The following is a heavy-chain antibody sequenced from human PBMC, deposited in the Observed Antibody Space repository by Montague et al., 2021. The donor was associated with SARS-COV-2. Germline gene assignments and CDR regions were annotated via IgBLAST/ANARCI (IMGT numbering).Heavy chain of an antibody. V-gene: IGHV4-34*01. CDR3: AGGFTSWSGAGY. CDR1: GGSFGVHY. J-gene: IGHJ4*02. D-gene: IGHD3-10*01. Sequence: SETLSLTCDVYGGSFGVHYWSWVRQPPGKGLEWIGEINRSGSTNFNPSLKSRFTISVNTSKNQFSLKLTSVTAADTAVYFCAGGFTSWSGAGYWGQGTLVTVSS. CDR2: INRSGST.